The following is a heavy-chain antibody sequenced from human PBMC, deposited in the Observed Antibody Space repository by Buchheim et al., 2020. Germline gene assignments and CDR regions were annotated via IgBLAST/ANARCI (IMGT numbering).Heavy chain of an antibody. CDR1: GFVLRSNA. CDR2: IDGSSSNL. Sequence: EVQLVESGGGLVQPGGSLRLSCAASGFVLRSNAMNWVRQAPGKGLEWVSYIDGSSSNLYNTDSVKGRFTISRENAKNSLYLQMNSLRDEDTAVYYCARSGGWELAGLDCWGQGTL. D-gene: IGHD1-26*01. V-gene: IGHV3-48*02. J-gene: IGHJ4*02. CDR3: ARSGGWELAGLDC.